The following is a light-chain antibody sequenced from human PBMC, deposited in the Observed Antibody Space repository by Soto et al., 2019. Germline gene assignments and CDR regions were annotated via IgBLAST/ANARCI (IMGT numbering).Light chain of an antibody. CDR1: QTIFFSSTNKNY. Sequence: DIVMTQSPDSLAVSLGERATLNCKSSQTIFFSSTNKNYLAWYQQKPGQPPKLLIYWASTRESGVPDRFSGSGSGTDFTLTISSLQAEDVAVYYCQQYYNPPLSFGGGTKVDIK. J-gene: IGKJ4*01. CDR3: QQYYNPPLS. V-gene: IGKV4-1*01. CDR2: WAS.